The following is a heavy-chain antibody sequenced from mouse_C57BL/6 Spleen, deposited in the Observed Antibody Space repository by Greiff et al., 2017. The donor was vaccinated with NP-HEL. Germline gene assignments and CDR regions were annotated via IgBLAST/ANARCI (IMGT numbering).Heavy chain of an antibody. J-gene: IGHJ2*01. CDR3: TRSGTRGGYYFDY. D-gene: IGHD3-3*01. CDR1: GYTFTDYE. CDR2: IDPETGGT. V-gene: IGHV1-15*01. Sequence: VKLQQSGAELVRPGASVTLSCKASGYTFTDYEMHWVKQTPVHGLEWIGAIDPETGGTAYNQKFKGKAILTADKSSSTAYMELRSLTSEDSAVYYCTRSGTRGGYYFDYWGQGTTLTVSS.